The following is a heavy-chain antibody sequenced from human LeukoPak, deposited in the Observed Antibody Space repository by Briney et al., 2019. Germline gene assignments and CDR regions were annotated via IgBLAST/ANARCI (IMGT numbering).Heavy chain of an antibody. CDR2: IKQDGSEK. D-gene: IGHD3-3*01. V-gene: IGHV3-7*01. CDR3: ARDPFSYDFWSGYISTPHYMDV. J-gene: IGHJ6*03. Sequence: GGSLRLSCAASGFTFSSYWMSWVRQAPGKGLEWVANIKQDGSEKYYVDSVKGRFTISRDNAKNSLYLQMNSLRAEDTAVYYCARDPFSYDFWSGYISTPHYMDVWGKGTTVTVSS. CDR1: GFTFSSYW.